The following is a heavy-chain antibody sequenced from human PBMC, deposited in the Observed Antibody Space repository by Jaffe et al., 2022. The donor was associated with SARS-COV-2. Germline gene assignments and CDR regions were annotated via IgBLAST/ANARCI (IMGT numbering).Heavy chain of an antibody. Sequence: EVHLLESGGGLVQPGGSLRLSCAASGFTFSGYAMSWVRQAPGKGLEWVSSTSGSGISTYYADSVKGRFTISRDNSKNTLYLQMNSLRAEDTAIYYCTRDSEGAVASASFDYWGQGTLVTVSS. CDR1: GFTFSGYA. D-gene: IGHD6-19*01. CDR2: TSGSGIST. V-gene: IGHV3-23*01. CDR3: TRDSEGAVASASFDY. J-gene: IGHJ4*02.